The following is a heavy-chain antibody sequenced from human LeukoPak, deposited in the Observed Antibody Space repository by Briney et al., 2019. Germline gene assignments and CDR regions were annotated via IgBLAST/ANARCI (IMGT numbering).Heavy chain of an antibody. Sequence: GGSLRLSCSASGFTFSDYFMSWVRQAPGKGLEWVSYISTSGSTIYYADSVKGRFTISRDNSKNTLYLQMNSLRAEDTAVYYRAKDRSDYYDSSGYYLWGQGTLVTVSS. CDR3: AKDRSDYYDSSGYYL. CDR2: ISTSGSTI. V-gene: IGHV3-11*01. J-gene: IGHJ4*02. CDR1: GFTFSDYF. D-gene: IGHD3-22*01.